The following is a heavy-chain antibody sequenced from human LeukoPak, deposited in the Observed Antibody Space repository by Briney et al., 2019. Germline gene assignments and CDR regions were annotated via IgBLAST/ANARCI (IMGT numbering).Heavy chain of an antibody. CDR2: IYYSGST. CDR3: ARGHPDHFDY. CDR1: SGSVNSYY. V-gene: IGHV4-30-4*01. J-gene: IGHJ4*02. D-gene: IGHD1-14*01. Sequence: SETLSLTCTVSSGSVNSYYWSWIRQPPGKGLEWIGYIYYSGSTYYNPSLKSRVTISVDTSKNQFSLKLSSVTAADTAVYYCARGHPDHFDYWGQGTLVTVSS.